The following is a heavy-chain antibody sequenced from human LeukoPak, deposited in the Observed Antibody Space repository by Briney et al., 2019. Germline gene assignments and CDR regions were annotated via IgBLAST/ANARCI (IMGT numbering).Heavy chain of an antibody. CDR1: GGSISSYY. CDR3: ARERSYYDNWFDP. J-gene: IGHJ5*02. CDR2: IYYSGST. V-gene: IGHV4-59*01. D-gene: IGHD3-10*01. Sequence: KPSETLSLTCTVSGGSISSYYWSWIRQLPGKGLEWIGYIYYSGSTNYNPSLKSRVTISVDTSKNQFSLKLSSVTAADTAVYYCARERSYYDNWFDPWGQGTLVTVSS.